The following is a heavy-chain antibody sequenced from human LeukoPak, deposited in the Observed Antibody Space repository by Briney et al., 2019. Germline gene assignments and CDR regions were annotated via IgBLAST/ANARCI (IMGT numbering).Heavy chain of an antibody. D-gene: IGHD3-10*01. CDR3: ARWMVRG. Sequence: SETLSLTCTVSGGSISSYYWSWIRQPPGKGLEWIGYIYYSGSTNYNPSLKSRVTISVDTSKNQFSLKLSSVTAADTAVYYCARWMVRGWGQGTLVTVSS. J-gene: IGHJ4*02. CDR2: IYYSGST. CDR1: GGSISSYY. V-gene: IGHV4-59*12.